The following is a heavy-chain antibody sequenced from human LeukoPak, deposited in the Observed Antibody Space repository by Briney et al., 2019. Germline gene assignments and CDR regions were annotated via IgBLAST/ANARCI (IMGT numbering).Heavy chain of an antibody. Sequence: ASVKVSCKASGYTFTSYGISWVRQAPGQGLEWMGWINAYNGNTNYAQKLQGRVTMTTDTSTSTAYMELRSLRSDDTAVYYCAKSSPEGIAVAGSSYWGQGTLVTVSS. CDR2: INAYNGNT. V-gene: IGHV1-18*01. J-gene: IGHJ4*02. D-gene: IGHD6-19*01. CDR1: GYTFTSYG. CDR3: AKSSPEGIAVAGSSY.